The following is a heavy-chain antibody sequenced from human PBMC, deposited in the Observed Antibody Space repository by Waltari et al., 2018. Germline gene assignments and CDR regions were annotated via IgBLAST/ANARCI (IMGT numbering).Heavy chain of an antibody. J-gene: IGHJ5*02. CDR3: LRDSIRVAGPSRRGFDH. CDR1: GFYFDDYG. Sequence: EVQLVESGGGLVQPGMPLRLSCAASGFYFDDYGMHWVRQVEGKGLEGLDKRSWGYGDINYGDSVKGRFPGSRDNGRDFLFLNIHKPRTEDTGFYFLLRDSIRVAGPSRRGFDHWGQGTVGSVSS. V-gene: IGHV3-9*01. CDR2: RSWGYGDI. D-gene: IGHD6-19*01.